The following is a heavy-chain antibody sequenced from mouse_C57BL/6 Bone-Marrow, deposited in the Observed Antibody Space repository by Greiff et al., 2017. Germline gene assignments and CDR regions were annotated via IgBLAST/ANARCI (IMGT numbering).Heavy chain of an antibody. Sequence: LVESGAELVKPGASVKISCTASGYAFSSYWMNWVQQRPGKGLEWIGQIYPGDGATNYNGKFKGMATLTADKSSSASYMQLSILTSEDSAVYFCARHDSSPCLDFDGWGTGTTVTVA. D-gene: IGHD1-1*01. J-gene: IGHJ1*03. CDR1: GYAFSSYW. CDR2: IYPGDGAT. CDR3: ARHDSSPCLDFDG. V-gene: IGHV1-80*01.